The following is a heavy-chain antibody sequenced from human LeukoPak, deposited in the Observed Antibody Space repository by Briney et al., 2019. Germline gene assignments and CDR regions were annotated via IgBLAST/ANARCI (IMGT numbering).Heavy chain of an antibody. CDR1: GFSFGTFW. CDR3: ARDSIVGATTFPHI. D-gene: IGHD1-26*01. V-gene: IGHV3-7*01. J-gene: IGHJ3*02. Sequence: GSLRLSCAASGFSFGTFWMSWVRQAPGKGLEWVANIKPDGSEGYYVDSVKGRFTVSRDNAQNSLYLQMNSLTVDDMAVYYCARDSIVGATTFPHIWGQGTMVTVSS. CDR2: IKPDGSEG.